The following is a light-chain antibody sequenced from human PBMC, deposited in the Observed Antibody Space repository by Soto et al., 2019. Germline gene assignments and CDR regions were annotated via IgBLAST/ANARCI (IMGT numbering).Light chain of an antibody. Sequence: EIVLTQSPATLSLSPGERATLSCRASQSVSRHLAWYQQKPGQAPRLLIYDASNRATGIPARFSGSGSGTDFTLTINRLEPEDFALYYCQHYGTLITFGQATRLEIK. J-gene: IGKJ5*01. CDR3: QHYGTLIT. V-gene: IGKV3-11*01. CDR2: DAS. CDR1: QSVSRH.